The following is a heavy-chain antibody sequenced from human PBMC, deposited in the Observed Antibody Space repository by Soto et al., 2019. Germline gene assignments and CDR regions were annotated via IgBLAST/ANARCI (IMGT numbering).Heavy chain of an antibody. CDR1: GFTFSSYA. D-gene: IGHD2-15*01. J-gene: IGHJ6*04. CDR3: ARRPGLYCSGGRCYTPGYYYYGMDV. Sequence: QVQLVESGGGVVQPGRSLRLSCAASGFTFSSYAMHWVRQAPGKGLEWVAVISYDGSNKYYADSVKGRFTISRDNSKNTLYLQMNSLRAEDTAVYYCARRPGLYCSGGRCYTPGYYYYGMDVWGKGTTVTVSS. V-gene: IGHV3-30-3*01. CDR2: ISYDGSNK.